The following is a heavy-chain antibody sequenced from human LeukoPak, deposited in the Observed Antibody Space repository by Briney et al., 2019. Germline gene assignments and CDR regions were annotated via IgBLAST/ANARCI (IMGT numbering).Heavy chain of an antibody. J-gene: IGHJ4*02. CDR2: ISWNSGSI. CDR1: GFTFDDYA. D-gene: IGHD2/OR15-2a*01. CDR3: ARALDTNSPPLPDY. V-gene: IGHV3-9*01. Sequence: PGGSLRLSCAASGFTFDDYAMHWVRQAPGKGLEWVSGISWNSGSIGYADSVKGRFTISRDNAKNSLYLQMNSLRAEDTALYYCARALDTNSPPLPDYWGQGTLVTVSS.